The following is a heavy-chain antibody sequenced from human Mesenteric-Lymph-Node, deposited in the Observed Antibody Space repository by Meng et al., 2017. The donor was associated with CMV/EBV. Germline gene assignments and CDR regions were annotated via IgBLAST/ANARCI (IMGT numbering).Heavy chain of an antibody. V-gene: IGHV3-66*02. CDR3: ARDGGTTSPGGFDV. D-gene: IGHD2-15*01. Sequence: SCAASGFPVSSTYMSWVRQAPGKGLEWVSAIYRGDSTYYADSVKGRFTISRDNSENTLYLQMSSLRIEDTAVYYCARDGGTTSPGGFDVWGQGTMVTVSS. CDR2: IYRGDST. J-gene: IGHJ3*01. CDR1: GFPVSSTY.